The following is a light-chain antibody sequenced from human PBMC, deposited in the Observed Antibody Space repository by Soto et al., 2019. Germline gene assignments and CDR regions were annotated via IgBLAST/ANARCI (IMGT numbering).Light chain of an antibody. J-gene: IGLJ2*01. CDR2: EVT. CDR1: SSDVGTYNF. Sequence: QSALTQPPSASGSPGQSVTISCTGTSSDVGTYNFISWYQQHPGNAPKLLIYEVTKRPSGVPDRFSGSKSANTASLTVSGLQAEDEADYYCSSYGGRNSVLFGAGTKLTVL. V-gene: IGLV2-8*01. CDR3: SSYGGRNSVL.